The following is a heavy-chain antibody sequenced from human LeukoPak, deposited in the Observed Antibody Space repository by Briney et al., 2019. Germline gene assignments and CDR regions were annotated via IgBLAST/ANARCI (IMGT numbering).Heavy chain of an antibody. J-gene: IGHJ3*02. CDR2: ISSSGSI. V-gene: IGHV3-11*04. CDR1: GFTFSDNY. D-gene: IGHD3-22*01. Sequence: GGSLRLSCAASGFTFSDNYMSWIRQAPGKGLEWVSYISSSGSIYYADSVKGRFTISRDNAKNSLYLQMNSLGAEDTAVYYCARDWRDSSGKFPNDAFDIWGQGTMVTVSS. CDR3: ARDWRDSSGKFPNDAFDI.